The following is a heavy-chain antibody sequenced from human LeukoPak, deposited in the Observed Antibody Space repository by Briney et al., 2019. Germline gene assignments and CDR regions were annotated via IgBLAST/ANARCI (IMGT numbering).Heavy chain of an antibody. CDR2: IYHSGST. V-gene: IGHV4-4*02. J-gene: IGHJ4*02. D-gene: IGHD1-26*01. Sequence: SETLSLTCAVSGGSISSSNWWSWVRQSPEKGLEWIGEIYHSGSTTYNPSLRSRVTIAIDTSKSQFSLKLTSVTAADTAVYYCARQSFAPFQVGPETPIESWGQGTLVTVSS. CDR1: GGSISSSNW. CDR3: ARQSFAPFQVGPETPIES.